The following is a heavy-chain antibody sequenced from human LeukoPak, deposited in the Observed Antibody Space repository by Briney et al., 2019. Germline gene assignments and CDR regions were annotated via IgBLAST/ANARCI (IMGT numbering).Heavy chain of an antibody. CDR1: GYTFTGYY. J-gene: IGHJ4*02. V-gene: IGHV1-2*02. Sequence: GASVKVSCKASGYTFTGYYMHWVRQAPGQGLEWMGWINPNSGGTNYAQKFQGRVTMTRDTSISTAHMELSRLRSDDTAVYYCARQPSDYYDSSGYFDYWGQGTLVTVSS. D-gene: IGHD3-22*01. CDR3: ARQPSDYYDSSGYFDY. CDR2: INPNSGGT.